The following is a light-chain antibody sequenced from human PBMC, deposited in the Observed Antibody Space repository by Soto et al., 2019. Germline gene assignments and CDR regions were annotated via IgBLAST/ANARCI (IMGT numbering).Light chain of an antibody. V-gene: IGKV3-15*01. Sequence: DIVMTQSPATLSVSPGERATLSCRASQSVSSDLAWYQQKPGQAPRLLIYDASTRATGIPVRFSGSGSGTDSTLTISRLEPEDFAVYYCQQYGSSGTLGQGTKVDIK. J-gene: IGKJ1*01. CDR3: QQYGSSGT. CDR1: QSVSSD. CDR2: DAS.